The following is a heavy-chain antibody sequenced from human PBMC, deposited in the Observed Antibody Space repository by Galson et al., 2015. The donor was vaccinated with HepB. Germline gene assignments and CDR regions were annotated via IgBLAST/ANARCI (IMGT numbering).Heavy chain of an antibody. CDR2: ISSSSSYT. CDR1: GFTFSDYY. CDR3: ARVGEYYDILTGYPSNGMDV. D-gene: IGHD3-9*01. V-gene: IGHV3-11*05. Sequence: SLRLSCAASGFTFSDYYMSWIRQAPGKGLEWVSYISSSSSYTNYADSVKGRFTISRDNAKNSLYLQMNSLRAEDTAVYYCARVGEYYDILTGYPSNGMDVWGQGTTVTVSS. J-gene: IGHJ6*02.